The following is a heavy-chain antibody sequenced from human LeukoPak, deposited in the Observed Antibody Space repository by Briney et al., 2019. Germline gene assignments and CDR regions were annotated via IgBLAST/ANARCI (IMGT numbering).Heavy chain of an antibody. CDR1: GYTFTGYY. CDR2: INPNSGGT. D-gene: IGHD1-26*01. CDR3: ARGYEWDKWERRKGPNLPGGY. V-gene: IGHV1-2*02. Sequence: ASVKVSCKASGYTFTGYYMHWVRQAPGQGLEWMGWINPNSGGTNYAQKFQGRVTMTRDTSISTAYMELRSLRSDDTAVYYCARGYEWDKWERRKGPNLPGGYWGQGTLVTVSS. J-gene: IGHJ4*02.